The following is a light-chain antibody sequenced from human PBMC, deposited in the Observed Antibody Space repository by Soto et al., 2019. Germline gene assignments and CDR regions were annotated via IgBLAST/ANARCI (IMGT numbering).Light chain of an antibody. CDR3: QQYSTYPYT. V-gene: IGKV1-5*01. CDR1: ETVTKW. Sequence: DIQMTQSPSTLSASVGDRVTITCRASETVTKWLAWYQQKPGKAPNLLIYDASRLQSGVPSRFSGSESGAELTLTINNLQPDDFATYYCQQYSTYPYTFGQGTKLEIK. CDR2: DAS. J-gene: IGKJ2*01.